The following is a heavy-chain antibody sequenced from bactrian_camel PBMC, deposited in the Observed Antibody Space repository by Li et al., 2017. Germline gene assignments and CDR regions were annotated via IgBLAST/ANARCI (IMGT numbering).Heavy chain of an antibody. CDR3: AAETTLGALIVGSGMGCFGLQYTY. CDR2: IYARNGRS. CDR1: GYATSHYC. D-gene: IGHD2*01. J-gene: IGHJ4*01. V-gene: IGHV3-3*01. Sequence: SGYATSHYCIAWFRLPSGKEREEVAHIYARNGRSDVADSVKGRFTVSQDDAKYTVFLQMNNLKPEDTGVYTCAAETTLGALIVGSGMGCFGLQYTYWGQGTQVTVS.